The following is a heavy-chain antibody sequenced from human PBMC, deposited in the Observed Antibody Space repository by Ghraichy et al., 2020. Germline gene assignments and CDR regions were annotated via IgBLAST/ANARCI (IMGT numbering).Heavy chain of an antibody. D-gene: IGHD5-18*01. CDR2: IYYSGST. V-gene: IGHV4-31*03. CDR1: GGSISSGGYY. J-gene: IGHJ4*02. Sequence: SQTLSLTCTVSGGSISSGGYYWSWIRQHPGKGLEWIGYIYYSGSTYYNPSLKSRVTISVDTSKNQFSLKLSSVTAADTAVYYCARVRSVDTAMVKPSYYFDYWGQGTLVTVSS. CDR3: ARVRSVDTAMVKPSYYFDY.